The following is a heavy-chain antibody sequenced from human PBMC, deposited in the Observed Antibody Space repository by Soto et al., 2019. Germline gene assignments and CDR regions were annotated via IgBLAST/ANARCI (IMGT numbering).Heavy chain of an antibody. CDR3: ASGLVAYDY. Sequence: ASVKVSCTASGYTFTSNYINWVRQAPGQGLEWMGIINTSGGSTSYAQKFQGRVTMTRDTSTSTVYMELSSLRSEDTAVYYCASGLVAYDYWGQGTLVTVSS. CDR2: INTSGGST. D-gene: IGHD5-12*01. J-gene: IGHJ4*02. V-gene: IGHV1-46*01. CDR1: GYTFTSNY.